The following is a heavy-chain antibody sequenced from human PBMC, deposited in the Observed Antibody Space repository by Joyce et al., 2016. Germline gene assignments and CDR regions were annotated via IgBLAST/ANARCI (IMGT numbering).Heavy chain of an antibody. D-gene: IGHD6-19*01. CDR1: GGPFRGFF. CDR2: INNRGVT. J-gene: IGHJ4*02. V-gene: IGHV4-34*01. CDR3: ARSQWLAPLMY. Sequence: QVQLQQWGAGLLKPSETLSLTCAVSGGPFRGFFWTWVRQPPGKGLEWIGAINNRGVTNYNPSLKTRVTVSVDTSKNLFSLKLTSLSAADTAVYYCARSQWLAPLMYWGQGTPVTVSS.